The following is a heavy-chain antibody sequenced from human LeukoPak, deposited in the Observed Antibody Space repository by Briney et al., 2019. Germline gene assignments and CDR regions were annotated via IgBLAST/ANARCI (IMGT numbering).Heavy chain of an antibody. J-gene: IGHJ4*02. D-gene: IGHD4-17*01. Sequence: GRSLRLSCAASGLTFDDYAMHWVRQAPGKGLEWVSGISWNSGSIGYADSVKGRFTISRDNAKNSLYPQMNSLRAEDMALYYCAKADYGDYYFDYWGQGTLVTVSS. V-gene: IGHV3-9*03. CDR3: AKADYGDYYFDY. CDR2: ISWNSGSI. CDR1: GLTFDDYA.